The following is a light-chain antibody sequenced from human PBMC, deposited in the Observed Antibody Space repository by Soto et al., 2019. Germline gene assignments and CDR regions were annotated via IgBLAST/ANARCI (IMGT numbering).Light chain of an antibody. J-gene: IGLJ1*01. CDR3: GTWDTSLSAGV. V-gene: IGLV1-51*01. CDR2: DND. Sequence: QSALTQPPSLSAAAGQKVTISCSGSSSNIGNNFVSWYQQLPGAAPKLLTYDNDRRPSGIPDRFSGSKSGTSATLVITGLQTGDEADYYCGTWDTSLSAGVFGTGTQLTVL. CDR1: SSNIGNNF.